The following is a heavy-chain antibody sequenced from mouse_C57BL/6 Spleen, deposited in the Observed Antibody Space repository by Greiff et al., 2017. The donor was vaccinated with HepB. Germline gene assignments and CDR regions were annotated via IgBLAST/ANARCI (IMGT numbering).Heavy chain of an antibody. Sequence: QVHVKQSGAELARPGASVKLSCKASGYTFTSYGISWVKQRTGQGLEWIGEIYPRSGNTYYNEKFKGKATLTADKSSSTAYMELRSLTSEDSAVYFCARNYGYDERFAYWGQGTLVTVSA. CDR3: ARNYGYDERFAY. D-gene: IGHD2-2*01. J-gene: IGHJ3*01. CDR2: IYPRSGNT. CDR1: GYTFTSYG. V-gene: IGHV1-81*01.